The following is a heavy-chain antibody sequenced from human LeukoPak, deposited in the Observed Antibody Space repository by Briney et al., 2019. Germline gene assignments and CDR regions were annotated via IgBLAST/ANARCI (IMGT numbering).Heavy chain of an antibody. CDR2: INHSGST. J-gene: IGHJ6*02. CDR3: ARQGYDILDV. D-gene: IGHD3-9*01. CDR1: GGSFSGYY. V-gene: IGHV4-34*01. Sequence: SETLSLTCAVYGGSFSGYYWSWIRQPPGKGLEWIGEINHSGSTNYNPSLKSRVTISVDTSKNQFSLKLSSVTAADTAVYYCARQGYDILDVWGQGTTVTVSS.